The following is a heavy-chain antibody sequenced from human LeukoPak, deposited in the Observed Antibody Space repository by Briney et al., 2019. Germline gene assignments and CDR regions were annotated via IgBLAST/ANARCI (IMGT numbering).Heavy chain of an antibody. D-gene: IGHD4-23*01. V-gene: IGHV4-39*07. J-gene: IGHJ2*01. CDR3: ARRMTTVVSTYWYFDL. CDR2: IYYSGNT. CDR1: GGSISSSSYY. Sequence: SETLSLTCTVSGGSISSSSYYWGWIRQPPGKGLEWIGSIYYSGNTNYNPSLKSRVTISVDTSKNQFSLKLSSVTAADTAVYYCARRMTTVVSTYWYFDLWGRGTLVTVSS.